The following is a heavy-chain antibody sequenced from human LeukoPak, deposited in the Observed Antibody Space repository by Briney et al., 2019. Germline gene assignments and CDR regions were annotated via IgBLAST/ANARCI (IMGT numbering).Heavy chain of an antibody. CDR3: ARTTEGYCRGRSCYSYYYYMDV. D-gene: IGHD2-15*01. CDR1: GVSISSSSYY. CDR2: IYYSGNT. V-gene: IGHV4-39*07. Sequence: PSETLSLTCTVSGVSISSSSYYWGWIRQPPGKGLEWIGSIYYSGNTYYNPFLKSRVTISVDTSKNQFSLKLSSVTAADTAVYYCARTTEGYCRGRSCYSYYYYMDVWGKGTTVTVS. J-gene: IGHJ6*03.